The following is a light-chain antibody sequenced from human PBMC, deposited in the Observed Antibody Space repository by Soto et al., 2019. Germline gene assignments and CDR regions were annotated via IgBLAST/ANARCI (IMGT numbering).Light chain of an antibody. J-gene: IGKJ4*01. CDR3: QYLNSFPLT. CDR2: LAS. V-gene: IGKV1-9*01. Sequence: IQLAQSPSSLSASVGDRVTITSRASQDIASYLAWYQQTKGKAPNILIYLASTLQAGVPSRFRGSGSGTDCTLTISRLQPEDLSTYYCQYLNSFPLTFGGGTKVDIK. CDR1: QDIASY.